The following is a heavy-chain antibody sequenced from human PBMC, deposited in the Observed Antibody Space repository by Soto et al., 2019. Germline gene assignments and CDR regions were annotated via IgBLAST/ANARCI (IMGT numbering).Heavy chain of an antibody. D-gene: IGHD2-15*01. CDR3: ARCSGGSAGWFDL. CDR2: LYYSGSA. V-gene: IGHV4-39*01. CDR1: GGSIRSSSHY. Sequence: SETLSLTCSVSGGSIRSSSHYWGWIRQPPGKGLEWIGSLYYSGSAHYNPSLKSRVTISVDTSKNQFSLQLSSLIAADTAVYYCARCSGGSAGWFDLWGQG. J-gene: IGHJ5*02.